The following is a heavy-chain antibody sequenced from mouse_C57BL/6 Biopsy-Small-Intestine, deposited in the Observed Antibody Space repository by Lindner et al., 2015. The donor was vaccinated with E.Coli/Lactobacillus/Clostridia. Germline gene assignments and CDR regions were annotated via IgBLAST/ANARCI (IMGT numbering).Heavy chain of an antibody. CDR1: GYTFTDYN. D-gene: IGHD2-2*01. J-gene: IGHJ4*01. CDR3: AVGYIPYYAMDY. Sequence: VQLQESGPELVKPGASVKIPCKASGYTFTDYNMDWVKQSHGKSLEWIGYINPNNDDTSSNQKFKGKATLTVYKSSSTAYMQLNSLTSEDSAVYYCAVGYIPYYAMDYWGQGTSVTVSS. V-gene: IGHV1-18*01. CDR2: INPNNDDT.